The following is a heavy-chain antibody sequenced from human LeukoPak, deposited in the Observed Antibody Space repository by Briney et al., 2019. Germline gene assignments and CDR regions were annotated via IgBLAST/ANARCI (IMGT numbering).Heavy chain of an antibody. CDR2: IKQDGSET. V-gene: IGHV3-7*01. Sequence: GGSLRLSCAASGFTFSSCGMTWVRQAPGKGLEWVANIKQDGSETYYVDSVKGRFTISRDNAKNSLYLQMNSLRAEDTAVYYCAREVAYSRDYWGLGTLVTVSS. CDR3: AREVAYSRDY. CDR1: GFTFSSCG. J-gene: IGHJ4*02. D-gene: IGHD6-13*01.